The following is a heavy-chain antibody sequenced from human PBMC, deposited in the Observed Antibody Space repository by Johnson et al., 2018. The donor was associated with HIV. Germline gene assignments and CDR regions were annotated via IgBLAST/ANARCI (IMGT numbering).Heavy chain of an antibody. CDR2: IYSGGST. CDR3: ARDRKYSGYGMIAVDI. Sequence: VQLVESGGGLVQPGGSLRLSCASSGFTVSSNYMIWVRHAPGKGLEWVSVIYSGGSTYYADSVKGRFTISRDNSNNTLYLQMNSLRAEDTAVYYCARDRKYSGYGMIAVDIWGQGTMVTVAS. CDR1: GFTVSSNY. D-gene: IGHD5-12*01. J-gene: IGHJ3*02. V-gene: IGHV3-66*01.